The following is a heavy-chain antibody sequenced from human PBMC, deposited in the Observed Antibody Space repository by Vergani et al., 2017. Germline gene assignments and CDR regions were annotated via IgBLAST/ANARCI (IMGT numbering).Heavy chain of an antibody. CDR1: GLSFSCSI. D-gene: IGHD2-21*02. J-gene: IGHJ4*02. V-gene: IGHV1-58*02. CDR2: IIIGGNVT. Sequence: QMQLVQSGPEVRKPGTSVKVSCKTSGLSFSCSIMQWVRQAPGQRLEWIGWIIIGGNVTVYAEKFQERVTSSRDMSTSTVHMEMRSQSTDDTAVYYCAAYPDLATACRLWGQGTLVSVSS. CDR3: AAYPDLATACRL.